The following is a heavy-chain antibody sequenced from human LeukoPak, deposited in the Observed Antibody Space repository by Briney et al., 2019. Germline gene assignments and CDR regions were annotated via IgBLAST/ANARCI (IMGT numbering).Heavy chain of an antibody. V-gene: IGHV3-9*01. CDR1: GFTFDNYA. CDR2: ISWNGGSI. J-gene: IGHJ4*02. CDR3: AKAPGMVTAISH. Sequence: GGSLRLSCVASGFTFDNYAMYWIRQAPGKGLEWVSSISWNGGSIGYAESVKGRFTISRDNAKNSLYLQMNSLRAEDTALYYCAKAPGMVTAISHWGQGTLVTVSS. D-gene: IGHD2-21*02.